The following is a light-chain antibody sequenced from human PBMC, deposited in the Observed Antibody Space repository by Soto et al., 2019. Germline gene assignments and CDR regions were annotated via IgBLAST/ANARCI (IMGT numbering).Light chain of an antibody. J-gene: IGLJ1*01. CDR2: EVS. CDR3: SSYAGSNNFV. CDR1: SSDVGGYNY. V-gene: IGLV2-8*01. Sequence: QSVLTQPPSASGSPGQSVTISCTGTSSDVGGYNYVSWYQQHPGKAPKLMIYEVSKRPSGVPDRFSGSKSGNTASLTVSGLQAEDGADYYCSSYAGSNNFVFGPGTKLTVL.